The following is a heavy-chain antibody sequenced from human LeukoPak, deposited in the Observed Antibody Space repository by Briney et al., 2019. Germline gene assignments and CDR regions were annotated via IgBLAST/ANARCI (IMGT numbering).Heavy chain of an antibody. Sequence: GGSLRLSCAASGFTFSSYGMSWVRQAPGKGLEWVSAIETGGASTYYADSVKGRFSISRDSSKNTLYLQMNSLRAEDTAVYYCAKDFGGAGSCHCPFDYWGQGTLVTVSS. CDR1: GFTFSSYG. V-gene: IGHV3-23*01. CDR3: AKDFGGAGSCHCPFDY. D-gene: IGHD3-10*01. J-gene: IGHJ4*02. CDR2: IETGGAST.